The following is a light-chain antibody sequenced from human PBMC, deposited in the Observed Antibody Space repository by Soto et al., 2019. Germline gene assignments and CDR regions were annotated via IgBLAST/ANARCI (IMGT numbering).Light chain of an antibody. CDR2: RNN. Sequence: QSVLTQPPSASGTPGQRVTISCSGSSSNIGSNYVYWYQQLPGTAPKLLIYRNNQRPSGVPDRFSGSKSGTSASLAISGLRSEDGANFYCAAGDDSLSGVVFGGGTNLTVL. V-gene: IGLV1-47*01. CDR1: SSNIGSNY. CDR3: AAGDDSLSGVV. J-gene: IGLJ3*02.